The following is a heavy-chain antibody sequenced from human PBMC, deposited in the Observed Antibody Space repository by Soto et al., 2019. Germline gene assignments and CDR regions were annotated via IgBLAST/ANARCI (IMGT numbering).Heavy chain of an antibody. CDR3: ARDVGSNWFDY. J-gene: IGHJ5*01. D-gene: IGHD2-15*01. V-gene: IGHV1-46*01. CDR1: GYTFTSYH. CDR2: INPSGGDP. Sequence: GASVKVSCKASGYTFTSYHMHWVRQVPGHGLEWMGIINPSGGDPTYAKKFQGRITMTSDTSTSTFYMELSSLTSEDRAVYCCARDVGSNWFDYWGQGTLVTVSS.